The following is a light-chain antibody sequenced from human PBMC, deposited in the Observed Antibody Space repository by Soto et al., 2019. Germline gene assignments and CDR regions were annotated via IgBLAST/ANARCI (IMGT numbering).Light chain of an antibody. Sequence: DIQMTQSPSSLSASVGDRVTITCRASQNIFSYLNWYQQKPGKAPKLLIFAASSLQSGVPSRFRGSGSGTDFTLTISSLQPEDFATYYCQQSYSTPFTFGPGTKVDIK. CDR3: QQSYSTPFT. J-gene: IGKJ3*01. CDR1: QNIFSY. CDR2: AAS. V-gene: IGKV1-39*01.